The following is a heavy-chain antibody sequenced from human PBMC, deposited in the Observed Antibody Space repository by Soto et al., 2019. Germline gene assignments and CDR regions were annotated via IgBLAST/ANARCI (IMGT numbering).Heavy chain of an antibody. CDR1: GGSISSSSYY. D-gene: IGHD4-17*01. Sequence: QLQLQESGPGLVKPSETLSLTCTVSGGSISSSSYYWGWIRQPPGKGLEWIGSIYYSGSTYYNPSLKSRVTISVDTSKNQFSLKLSSVTAADTAVYYCARHALDGDYVLNWGQGTLVTVSS. J-gene: IGHJ4*02. V-gene: IGHV4-39*01. CDR3: ARHALDGDYVLN. CDR2: IYYSGST.